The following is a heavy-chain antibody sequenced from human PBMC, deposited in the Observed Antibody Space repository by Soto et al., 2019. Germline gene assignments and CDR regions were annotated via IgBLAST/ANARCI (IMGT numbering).Heavy chain of an antibody. CDR2: ISRSSTGI. CDR3: ARAVTWGLDV. V-gene: IGHV3-48*02. J-gene: IGHJ6*02. Sequence: EVQLVESGGGLVQPGGSLRLSCAASGFTFSLYSMSRVRQAPGKGLEWVSYISRSSTGIHYADSVKGRFTISRDDATNSMHLQMNSLRDGDMAVYYCARAVTWGLDVWGQGTTVSISS. CDR1: GFTFSLYS. D-gene: IGHD3-10*01.